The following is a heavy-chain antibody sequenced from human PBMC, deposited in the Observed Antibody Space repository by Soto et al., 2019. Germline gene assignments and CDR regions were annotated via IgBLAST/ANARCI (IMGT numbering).Heavy chain of an antibody. CDR1: GYTFTGYY. CDR3: ARDKTDYSNYERYYYYGMDV. J-gene: IGHJ6*02. D-gene: IGHD4-4*01. CDR2: INPNSGGT. Sequence: ASVKVSCKASGYTFTGYYMHWVRQAPGQGLEWMGWINPNSGGTNYAQKFQGRVTMTRDTSISTAYMELSRLRSDDTAVYYCARDKTDYSNYERYYYYGMDVWGQGTTVTVS. V-gene: IGHV1-2*02.